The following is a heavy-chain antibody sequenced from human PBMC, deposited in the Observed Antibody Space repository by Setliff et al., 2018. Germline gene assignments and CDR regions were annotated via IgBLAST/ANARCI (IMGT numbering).Heavy chain of an antibody. CDR1: GGSFSGYY. CDR2: INHSGNT. V-gene: IGHV4-34*01. Sequence: PSETLSLTCAVYGGSFSGYYWSWIRQPPGKGLEWIGEINHSGNTNYNQSLKSRVTLSVDTSKNQFSLKLSAVTEADTAVYYCARGPPGYYYYMNVWGQGTTVTVSS. CDR3: ARGPPGYYYYMNV. J-gene: IGHJ6*03.